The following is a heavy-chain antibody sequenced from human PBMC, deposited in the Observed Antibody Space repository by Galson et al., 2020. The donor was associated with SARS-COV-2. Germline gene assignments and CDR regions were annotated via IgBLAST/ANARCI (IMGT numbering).Heavy chain of an antibody. CDR3: ARGGSTWFHDAFDI. Sequence: SLKISCAASGITFSSYGIHWVRQAPGKGLEWVAVISHDGSNKYYADSVKGRFTISRDNSKNTLSLQMNSLRPEDTDVYYCARGGSTWFHDAFDIWDQGTMVTVCS. V-gene: IGHV3-30*03. J-gene: IGHJ3*02. D-gene: IGHD6-13*01. CDR1: GITFSSYG. CDR2: ISHDGSNK.